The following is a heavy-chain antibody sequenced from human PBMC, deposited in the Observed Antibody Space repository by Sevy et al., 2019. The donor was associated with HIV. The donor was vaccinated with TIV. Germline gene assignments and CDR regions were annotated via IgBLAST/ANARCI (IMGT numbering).Heavy chain of an antibody. J-gene: IGHJ6*03. CDR2: ISGSGGST. V-gene: IGHV3-23*01. D-gene: IGHD3-3*01. CDR3: AKGPKWRSGCSYYYYMDV. Sequence: GGSLRLSCAASGFTFSSYAMSWVRQAPGKGLEWVSAISGSGGSTYYADSVKGRFTISRDNSKNTLYLQMNSLRAEDTAVYYCAKGPKWRSGCSYYYYMDVWGKGTTVTVSS. CDR1: GFTFSSYA.